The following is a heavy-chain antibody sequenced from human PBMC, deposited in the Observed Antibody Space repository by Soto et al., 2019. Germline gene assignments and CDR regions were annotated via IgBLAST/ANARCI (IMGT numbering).Heavy chain of an antibody. J-gene: IGHJ6*02. CDR2: IIPILGIA. CDR1: GGTFSSYT. Sequence: QVQLVQSGAEVKKPGSSVKVSCKASGGTFSSYTISWVRQAPGQGLEWMGRIIPILGIANYAQKFQGRVTITADKSTSTAYMELRSLRSEDTAVYYCARAWGRYCSGGSCCYYYGMDVWGQGTTVTVSS. D-gene: IGHD2-15*01. CDR3: ARAWGRYCSGGSCCYYYGMDV. V-gene: IGHV1-69*02.